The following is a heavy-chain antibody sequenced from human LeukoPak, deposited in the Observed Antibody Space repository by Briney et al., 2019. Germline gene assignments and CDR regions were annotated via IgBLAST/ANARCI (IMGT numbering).Heavy chain of an antibody. D-gene: IGHD2-2*01. CDR3: ARVGYCSSTSCYAGPDYYNMDV. CDR1: VGSFSGYY. Sequence: SETLSLTCALYVGSFSGYYWSWIRHPPGKGLEWMGEINHRGSTNYNPSLKSRVTISVDTSKNQFSLKLSSVTAADTAVYYCARVGYCSSTSCYAGPDYYNMDVWGKGTTVSVS. J-gene: IGHJ6*03. V-gene: IGHV4-34*01. CDR2: INHRGST.